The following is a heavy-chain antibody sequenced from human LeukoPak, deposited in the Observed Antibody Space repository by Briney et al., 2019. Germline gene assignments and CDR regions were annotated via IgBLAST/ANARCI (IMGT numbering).Heavy chain of an antibody. J-gene: IGHJ4*02. V-gene: IGHV1-69*13. CDR3: ASTMVRGADDY. D-gene: IGHD3-10*01. CDR2: IIPIFGTA. Sequence: SVKVSCKASGGTFSSYAISWVRQTPGQGLEWMGGIIPIFGTANYAQKFQGRVTITADESTSTAYMELSSLRSEDTAVYYCASTMVRGADDYWGQGTLVTVSS. CDR1: GGTFSSYA.